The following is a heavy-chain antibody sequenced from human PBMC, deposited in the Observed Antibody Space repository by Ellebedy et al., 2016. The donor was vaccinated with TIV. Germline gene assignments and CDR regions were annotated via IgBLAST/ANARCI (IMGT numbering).Heavy chain of an antibody. J-gene: IGHJ4*02. CDR3: ARYISGSGFHH. CDR1: GDTFTNFD. V-gene: IGHV1-8*02. CDR2: MNPHGNT. D-gene: IGHD5-18*01. Sequence: ASVKVSXXASGDTFTNFDINWVRQAAGQGLEWMGWMNPHGNTGYAQKFLGRVTLSRDTSISTAYMELSSLRSEDTAVYYWARYISGSGFHHWGQGTLVTVSS.